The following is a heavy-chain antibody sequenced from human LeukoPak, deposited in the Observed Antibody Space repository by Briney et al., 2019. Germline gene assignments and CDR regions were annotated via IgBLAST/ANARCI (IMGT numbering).Heavy chain of an antibody. J-gene: IGHJ4*02. Sequence: PGGSLRLSCAASGFTFSSYGMHWVRQAPGKGLEWVAVISYDGSNKYYADSVKGRFTISRDNSKNTLYLQMNSLRAEDTAVYYCAKDFVLYGSGDFDYWGQGTLVTVSS. CDR2: ISYDGSNK. D-gene: IGHD2-15*01. V-gene: IGHV3-33*05. CDR3: AKDFVLYGSGDFDY. CDR1: GFTFSSYG.